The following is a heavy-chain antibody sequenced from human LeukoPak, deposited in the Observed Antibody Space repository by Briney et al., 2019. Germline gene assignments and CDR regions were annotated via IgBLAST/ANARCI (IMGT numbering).Heavy chain of an antibody. Sequence: GVSLRLSCVASGFTFSDHYMSWFRLSPGKGLEWLSYITSSGSTTDYADSVKGRFTISRDNAKDSMFLQMNSLRPEDTAVYYCARDPDYGDPEWGQGTLVTVSS. CDR2: ITSSGSTT. J-gene: IGHJ4*02. CDR3: ARDPDYGDPE. D-gene: IGHD4-17*01. V-gene: IGHV3-11*01. CDR1: GFTFSDHY.